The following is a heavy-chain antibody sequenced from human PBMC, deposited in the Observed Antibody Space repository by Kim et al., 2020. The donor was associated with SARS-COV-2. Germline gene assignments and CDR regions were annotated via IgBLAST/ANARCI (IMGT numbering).Heavy chain of an antibody. V-gene: IGHV3-48*03. D-gene: IGHD1-26*01. J-gene: IGHJ4*02. Sequence: GTTTGYADSVKGRFTISRDNVKNSLFLQMTSLSAEYTAVYYCARERGGYDYWGQGTLVTVSS. CDR3: ARERGGYDY. CDR2: GTTT.